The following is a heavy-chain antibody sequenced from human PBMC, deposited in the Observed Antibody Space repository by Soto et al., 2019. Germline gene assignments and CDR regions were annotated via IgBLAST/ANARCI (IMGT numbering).Heavy chain of an antibody. CDR1: GGSISSGGYY. D-gene: IGHD6-6*01. V-gene: IGHV4-31*03. Sequence: QVQLQESGPGLVKPSQTLSLTCTVSGGSISSGGYYWSWIRQHPGKGLEWIGNIYYSGSTYYTPSRRSRVTISVDTSKIPFSLDLSSVHSADTAVYYCARVRVAACPSSMLPGYWYFDLWGRGTLVTVSS. J-gene: IGHJ2*01. CDR3: ARVRVAACPSSMLPGYWYFDL. CDR2: IYYSGST.